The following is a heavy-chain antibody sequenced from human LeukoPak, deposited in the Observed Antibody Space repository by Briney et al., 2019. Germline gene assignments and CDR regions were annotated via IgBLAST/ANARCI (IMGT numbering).Heavy chain of an antibody. D-gene: IGHD3-10*01. V-gene: IGHV4-4*09. Sequence: SETLSLTCTVSGGSISSYYWSWIRQPPGKGLEWIGYICTSGSTNYNPSLKSRVTISVDTSKNQFSLKLSSVTAADTAVYYCARWFGEAPYYFDYWGQGTLVTVSS. CDR2: ICTSGST. J-gene: IGHJ4*02. CDR1: GGSISSYY. CDR3: ARWFGEAPYYFDY.